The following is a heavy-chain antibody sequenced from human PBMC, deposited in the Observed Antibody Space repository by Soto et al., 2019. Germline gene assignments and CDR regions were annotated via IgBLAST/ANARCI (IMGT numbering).Heavy chain of an antibody. CDR1: GGSISGYY. Sequence: QVQLQESGPGLVKPSETLSLTCTVSGGSISGYYWSWIRQPPGKGLEWIGYMYNTGSTVYNPSFKSRVTISXXTSKTQFSLKLNSVTAADTAVYYCARDLWGYCGTDCYPLDVWGQGTTVTVSS. D-gene: IGHD2-21*02. CDR2: MYNTGST. V-gene: IGHV4-59*01. CDR3: ARDLWGYCGTDCYPLDV. J-gene: IGHJ6*02.